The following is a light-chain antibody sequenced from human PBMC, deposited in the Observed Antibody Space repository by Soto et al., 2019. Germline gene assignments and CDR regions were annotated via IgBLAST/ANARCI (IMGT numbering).Light chain of an antibody. CDR1: SSNIGSNY. CDR3: ASWDDSLSGVV. Sequence: QSVLTQPPSAYGTPRQRVTISCSGSSSNIGSNYVYWYQQLPGTAPKLLIYRNNQRPSGVPDRFSGSKSGTSASLAISGLRSEDEADYYCASWDDSLSGVVFGGGTKLTVL. V-gene: IGLV1-47*01. J-gene: IGLJ2*01. CDR2: RNN.